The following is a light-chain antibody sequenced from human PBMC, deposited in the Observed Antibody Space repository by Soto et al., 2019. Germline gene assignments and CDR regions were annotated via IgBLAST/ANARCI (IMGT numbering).Light chain of an antibody. V-gene: IGKV1-5*03. Sequence: DIQMTQSPSTLSASVGDRVTITCRASQSIGSWLAWYQQKPGKAPRLLLYEAPSLQSGVPSRFSGSGSGTEFTLTISSLQPDDFATYYCQQYNSYSETFGQGTKLEIK. CDR1: QSIGSW. CDR3: QQYNSYSET. CDR2: EAP. J-gene: IGKJ2*01.